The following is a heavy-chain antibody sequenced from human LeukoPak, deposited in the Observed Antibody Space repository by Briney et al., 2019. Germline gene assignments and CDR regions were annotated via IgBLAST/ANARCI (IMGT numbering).Heavy chain of an antibody. CDR1: GFTFSSYA. J-gene: IGHJ4*02. V-gene: IGHV3-30-3*01. D-gene: IGHD3-3*01. CDR2: ISYDGSNK. Sequence: PGGSLRLSCAASGFTFSSYAMHWVRQAPGKGLEWVAVISYDGSNKYYADSVKGRFTISRDNSKNTLYLQMNSLRAEDTAVYYCAKDTYYDFWSGYFPSFDYWGQGTLVTVSS. CDR3: AKDTYYDFWSGYFPSFDY.